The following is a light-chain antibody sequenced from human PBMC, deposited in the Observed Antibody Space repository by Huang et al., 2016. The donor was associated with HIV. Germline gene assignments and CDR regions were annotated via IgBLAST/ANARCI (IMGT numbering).Light chain of an antibody. CDR3: HQYGTSPRT. J-gene: IGKJ2*01. V-gene: IGKV3-20*01. Sequence: VLTQSTGTLSLSPGERATLSCRASHTVSSSYLAWYQQKPGQAPRLLSYNSFRRATGIPDRFSGSGSGTDFTLTISRLEPEDFAVYFCHQYGTSPRTFGQGTKLEMK. CDR1: HTVSSSY. CDR2: NSF.